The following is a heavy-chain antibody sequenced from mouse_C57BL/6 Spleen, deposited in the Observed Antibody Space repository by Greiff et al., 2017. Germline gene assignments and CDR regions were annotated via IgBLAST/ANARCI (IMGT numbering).Heavy chain of an antibody. V-gene: IGHV1-69*01. CDR3: ARGDSSGYDAMDD. Sequence: VQLQQPGADLVMPGASVKLSCKASGYTFTSYWMHWVKQRPGQGLEWIGKIDPSDSYTNYNQKFKGKSTLTVDKSSSTAYMQLSSLTSEDSAVYYGARGDSSGYDAMDDWGQGTSVTVSS. D-gene: IGHD3-2*01. J-gene: IGHJ4*01. CDR2: IDPSDSYT. CDR1: GYTFTSYW.